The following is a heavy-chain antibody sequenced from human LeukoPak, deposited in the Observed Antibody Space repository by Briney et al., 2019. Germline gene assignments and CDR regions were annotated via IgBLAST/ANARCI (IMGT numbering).Heavy chain of an antibody. V-gene: IGHV1-8*01. J-gene: IGHJ4*02. CDR1: VYTFTSYD. CDR3: ARALRITIFGVVINRAFDY. Sequence: ASVKVSCKASVYTFTSYDINWVRPATGQGLEWMGWMYPNSGNTGYAQKFQGRVTMTRNTSISTAYMELSSLRSEDTAVYYCARALRITIFGVVINRAFDYWGQGTLVTVSS. D-gene: IGHD3-3*01. CDR2: MYPNSGNT.